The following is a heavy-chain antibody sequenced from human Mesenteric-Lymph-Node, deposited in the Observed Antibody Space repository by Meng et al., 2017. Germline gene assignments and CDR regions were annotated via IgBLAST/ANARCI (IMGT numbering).Heavy chain of an antibody. Sequence: SETLSLTCTVSGGSLSSSSYYWSWIRQPPGKGLEWIGEINHSGSTNYNPSLKSRVTISVDTSKNQFSLKLSSVTAADTAVYYCARAKLGIRWFDPWGQGTLVTVSS. V-gene: IGHV4-39*07. D-gene: IGHD7-27*01. CDR2: INHSGST. CDR3: ARAKLGIRWFDP. CDR1: GGSLSSSSYY. J-gene: IGHJ5*02.